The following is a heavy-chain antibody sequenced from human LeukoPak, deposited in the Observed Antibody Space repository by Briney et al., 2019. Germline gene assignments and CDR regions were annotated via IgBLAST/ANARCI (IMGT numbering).Heavy chain of an antibody. D-gene: IGHD2-15*01. CDR3: ARDLRGYQVV. J-gene: IGHJ4*02. CDR1: GGSISSGSYY. Sequence: SETLSLTCTVSGGSISSGSYYWSWIRQPAGKGLEWIGRIYTSGSTNYNPSLKSRVTISVDTSKNQFSLKLSSVTAADTAVYYCARDLRGYQVVWGQGTPVTVSS. V-gene: IGHV4-61*02. CDR2: IYTSGST.